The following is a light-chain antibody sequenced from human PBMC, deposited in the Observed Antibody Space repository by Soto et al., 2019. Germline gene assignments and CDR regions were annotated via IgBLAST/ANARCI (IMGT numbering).Light chain of an antibody. Sequence: QSVLTQPPSVSAAPGQKVTISCSGSSSNIGNNYVSWYQQLPGTAPKLLIYDNNKRPSGIPDRFSGSKSGTSGTLDITGLQSDDEADYYCAAWDDSLDGVVFGGGTKLTVL. V-gene: IGLV1-51*01. CDR3: AAWDDSLDGVV. CDR1: SSNIGNNY. CDR2: DNN. J-gene: IGLJ2*01.